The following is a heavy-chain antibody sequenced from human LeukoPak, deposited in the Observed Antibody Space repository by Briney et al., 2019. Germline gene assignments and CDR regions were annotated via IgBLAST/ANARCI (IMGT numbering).Heavy chain of an antibody. J-gene: IGHJ3*02. Sequence: ASVKVSCKASGYTFIDYFIHWMRQTPGQGLEWLGWINPNSGITRYAQKFQGRVTLTRDTAAYMELSSLKYDDTAVYYCVSAVSGTLGGAFDIWGQGTAVTVSS. CDR3: VSAVSGTLGGAFDI. CDR2: INPNSGIT. D-gene: IGHD1-14*01. CDR1: GYTFIDYF. V-gene: IGHV1-2*02.